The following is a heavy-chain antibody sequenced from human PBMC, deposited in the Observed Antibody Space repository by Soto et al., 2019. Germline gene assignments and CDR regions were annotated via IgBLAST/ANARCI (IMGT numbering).Heavy chain of an antibody. CDR1: GGSISSYY. CDR2: IYYSGST. D-gene: IGHD3-22*01. CDR3: ATQYYYDSSGYYLDY. J-gene: IGHJ4*02. Sequence: HSETLSLTCTVSGGSISSYYWSWIRQPPGKGLEWIGYIYYSGSTNYNPSLKSRVTISVDTSKNQFSLKLSSVTAADTAVYYCATQYYYDSSGYYLDYWGQGTLVTVSS. V-gene: IGHV4-59*01.